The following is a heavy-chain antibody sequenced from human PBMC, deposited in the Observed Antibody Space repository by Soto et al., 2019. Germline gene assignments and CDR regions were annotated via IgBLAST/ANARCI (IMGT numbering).Heavy chain of an antibody. CDR2: ISAYNGNT. Sequence: QVQLVQSGAEVKKPGASVKVSCKASGYTFTSYGISWVRQAPGQGLEWMGWISAYNGNTNYAQKLQGRVTMTTDTTTSTAYMELRSLRSDDTAVYYCAREVRDYGDYDPQLENWFDPWGQGTLVTVSS. J-gene: IGHJ5*02. CDR1: GYTFTSYG. D-gene: IGHD4-17*01. V-gene: IGHV1-18*01. CDR3: AREVRDYGDYDPQLENWFDP.